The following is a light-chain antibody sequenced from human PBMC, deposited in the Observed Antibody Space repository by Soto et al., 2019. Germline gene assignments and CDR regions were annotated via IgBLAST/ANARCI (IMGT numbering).Light chain of an antibody. CDR3: LQDYSNPIT. J-gene: IGKJ5*01. CDR2: DSS. V-gene: IGKV1-16*02. Sequence: DSQLSQSPSSLSASVGDRVTITCRASQGISNNLAWFQQKPGKAPKSLIYDSSTLQSGVPSKFSGSGSGTDFTLTISSLAPEDFATYYCLQDYSNPITFGQGTRLDIK. CDR1: QGISNN.